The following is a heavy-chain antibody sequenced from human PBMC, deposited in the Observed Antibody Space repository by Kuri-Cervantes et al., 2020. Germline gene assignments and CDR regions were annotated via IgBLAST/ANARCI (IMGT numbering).Heavy chain of an antibody. CDR1: RFTFSSYA. Sequence: LSLTCAASRFTFSSYAMTWVRQAPGKGLEWVSAISGSGVSSFYADSVKGRFTISRDNSKNTPYLQMNSLRAEDTAVYYCARVLGYYDSSGPFDYWGQGTLVTVSS. V-gene: IGHV3-23*01. D-gene: IGHD3-22*01. CDR3: ARVLGYYDSSGPFDY. CDR2: ISGSGVSS. J-gene: IGHJ4*02.